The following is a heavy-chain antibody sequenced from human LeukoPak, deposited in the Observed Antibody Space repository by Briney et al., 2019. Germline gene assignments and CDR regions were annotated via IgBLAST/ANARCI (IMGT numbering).Heavy chain of an antibody. D-gene: IGHD6-13*01. J-gene: IGHJ4*02. CDR2: IRYDGSNK. CDR3: ASYSSSWYMVIDY. CDR1: GFTFSSYG. Sequence: GGSLRLSCAASGFTFSSYGMHWFRQAPGKGLEWVAFIRYDGSNKYYADSVKGRFTISRDNSKNTLYLQMNSLRAEDTAVYYCASYSSSWYMVIDYWGQGTLVTVFS. V-gene: IGHV3-30*02.